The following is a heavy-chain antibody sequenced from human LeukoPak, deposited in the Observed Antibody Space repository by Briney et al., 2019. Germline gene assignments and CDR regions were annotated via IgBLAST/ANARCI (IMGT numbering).Heavy chain of an antibody. Sequence: ASVTVSCTASGYTFTSYFIHWIRQAPGQGLEWMGLITPSGGTTTFAQKFHGRVIMTRDMSTSTVYLELSSLTSDDTAVYYCARDATSQYYFDFWGQGTLVTVSS. CDR1: GYTFTSYF. J-gene: IGHJ4*02. CDR3: ARDATSQYYFDF. CDR2: ITPSGGTT. V-gene: IGHV1-46*01.